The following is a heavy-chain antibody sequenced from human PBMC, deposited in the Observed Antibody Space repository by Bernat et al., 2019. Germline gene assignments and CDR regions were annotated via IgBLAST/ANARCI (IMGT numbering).Heavy chain of an antibody. J-gene: IGHJ4*02. CDR2: IKTDGSEK. V-gene: IGHV3-7*03. D-gene: IGHD2-21*01. CDR3: ARDWNGDGNCNDY. CDR1: GFASSNYW. Sequence: EVQLVESGGGLVQPGGSLRLSCMASGFASSNYWMSWVRQAPGKGLEWVAIIKTDGSEKYYVDSVKGRFTISRDNAKNSLYLQMNSLRVEDTAVYYCARDWNGDGNCNDYWGQGSLVTVSS.